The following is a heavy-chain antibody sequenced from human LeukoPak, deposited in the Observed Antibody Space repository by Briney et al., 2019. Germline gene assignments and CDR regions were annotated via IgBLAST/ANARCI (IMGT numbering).Heavy chain of an antibody. D-gene: IGHD1-14*01. CDR2: IYDGGST. J-gene: IGHJ3*02. CDR3: ARCAARGITVADI. CDR1: GDSMSSYY. Sequence: SETLSLTCTVSGDSMSSYYWSWIRQPPGKGLEWIGYIYDGGSTNYNPSLKSRVSISLDTSKNQFSLKLSSVTAADTAVYYCARCAARGITVADIWGQGTMVTVSS. V-gene: IGHV4-59*01.